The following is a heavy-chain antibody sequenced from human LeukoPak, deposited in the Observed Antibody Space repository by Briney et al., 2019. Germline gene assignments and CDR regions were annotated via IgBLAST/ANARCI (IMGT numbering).Heavy chain of an antibody. Sequence: GGSLRLSCVVSGFTFSTYSMNWVRQAPGKGLEWVSYISSTSGTMHYADSVKGRFTISRDSAKNSLYLQMNSLRAEDTAVYFCARELKFAMAAFDNWGQGTLVSVSS. CDR2: ISSTSGTM. D-gene: IGHD5-18*01. V-gene: IGHV3-48*01. CDR1: GFTFSTYS. CDR3: ARELKFAMAAFDN. J-gene: IGHJ4*02.